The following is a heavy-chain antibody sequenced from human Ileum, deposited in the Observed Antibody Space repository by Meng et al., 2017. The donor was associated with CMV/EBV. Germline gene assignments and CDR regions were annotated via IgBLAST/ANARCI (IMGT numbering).Heavy chain of an antibody. CDR3: TRHYDFRDWFDP. CDR1: GGSLNTYA. CDR2: IVPIFGKV. D-gene: IGHD3-3*01. V-gene: IGHV1-69*06. Sequence: CNTSGGSLNTYAITWVRQAPGQGLEWMGLIVPIFGKVNYAQDSRGRVTITADTSTLTAYMELSNLRSDDTAVYYCTRHYDFRDWFDPWGQGTLVTVSS. J-gene: IGHJ5*02.